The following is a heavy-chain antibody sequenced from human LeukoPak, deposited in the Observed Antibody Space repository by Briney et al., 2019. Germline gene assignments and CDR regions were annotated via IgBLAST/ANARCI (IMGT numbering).Heavy chain of an antibody. J-gene: IGHJ4*02. CDR1: GYTFTSYG. D-gene: IGHD6-13*01. CDR3: ARDPIEAAVDFDY. Sequence: ASVKVSCKASGYTFTSYGISWVRQAPGQRLEWMGWITPNSGGTKYGQKFQGRVTMTRDTSISTAYMELSSLRSDDTAVYYCARDPIEAAVDFDYWGQGTLVTVSS. CDR2: ITPNSGGT. V-gene: IGHV1-2*02.